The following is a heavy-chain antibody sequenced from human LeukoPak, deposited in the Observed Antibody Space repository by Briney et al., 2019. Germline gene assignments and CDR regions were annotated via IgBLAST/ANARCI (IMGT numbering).Heavy chain of an antibody. CDR2: ISSSSSYI. CDR1: GFTFSSYS. CDR3: ARDPAPYDSSGYSY. V-gene: IGHV3-21*01. Sequence: KPGGSLRLSCAASGFTFSSYSMNWVRQAPGKGLEWVSSISSSSSYIYYADSVKGRFTISRDNAKNSLYLQMNSLRAEDTAVYYCARDPAPYDSSGYSYWGQGTLVTVSS. J-gene: IGHJ4*02. D-gene: IGHD3-22*01.